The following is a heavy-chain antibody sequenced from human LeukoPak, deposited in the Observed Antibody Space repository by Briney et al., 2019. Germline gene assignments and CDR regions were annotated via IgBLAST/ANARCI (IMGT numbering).Heavy chain of an antibody. CDR1: GGSFSGYY. CDR3: ARSYGDYPGYYVDY. V-gene: IGHV4-34*01. D-gene: IGHD4-17*01. J-gene: IGHJ4*02. Sequence: SETLSLTCAVYGGSFSGYYWSWIRQPPGKGLEWIGEINHSGSTNYNPSLKSRVTISVDTSKNQFSLKLSSVTAADTAVYYCARSYGDYPGYYVDYWGQGTLVTVSS. CDR2: INHSGST.